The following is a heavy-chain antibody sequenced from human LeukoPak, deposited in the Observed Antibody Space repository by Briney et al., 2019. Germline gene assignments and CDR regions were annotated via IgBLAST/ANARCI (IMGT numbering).Heavy chain of an antibody. V-gene: IGHV3-48*01. D-gene: IGHD3-10*01. CDR1: GFTFDDYG. CDR3: ARALRITMVRD. Sequence: GGSLRLSCAASGFTFDDYGMNWFRQAPGKGLEWVSYISSSSSTIYYADSVKGRFTISRDNAKNSLYLQMNSLRAEDTAVYYCARALRITMVRDWGQGTLVTVSS. CDR2: ISSSSSTI. J-gene: IGHJ4*02.